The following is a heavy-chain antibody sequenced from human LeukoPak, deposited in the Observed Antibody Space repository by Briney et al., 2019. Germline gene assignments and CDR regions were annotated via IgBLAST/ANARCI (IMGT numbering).Heavy chain of an antibody. J-gene: IGHJ4*02. D-gene: IGHD4-17*01. CDR2: ISSSGSTI. Sequence: GGSLRLSCVAPGFTFSSYEMNWVRQAPGKGLEWVSYISSSGSTIYYADSVKGRFTISRDNAKNSLYLQMNSLRVEDTAVYYCARDGAYGDYFDYWGQGTLVTVSS. CDR1: GFTFSSYE. V-gene: IGHV3-48*03. CDR3: ARDGAYGDYFDY.